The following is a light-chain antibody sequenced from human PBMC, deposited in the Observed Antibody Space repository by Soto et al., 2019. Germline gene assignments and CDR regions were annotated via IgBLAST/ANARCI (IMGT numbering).Light chain of an antibody. CDR1: SSDVGGYNF. Sequence: QSVLTQPRSVSGSPGQSVTISSTGTSSDVGGYNFVSWYQQHPGKAPKLMIYDVSKRPSGVPDRFSGSKSGNTASLTISGLQAEDEADYYCCSYAGSYTWVFGGGTKLTVL. V-gene: IGLV2-11*01. J-gene: IGLJ3*02. CDR2: DVS. CDR3: CSYAGSYTWV.